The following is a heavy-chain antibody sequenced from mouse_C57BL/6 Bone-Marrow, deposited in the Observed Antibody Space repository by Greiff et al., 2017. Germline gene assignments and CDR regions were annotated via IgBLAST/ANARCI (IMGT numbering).Heavy chain of an antibody. CDR3: ARAIYYYGSRHYYAMDY. CDR1: GYTFTSYG. CDR2: IYPRSGNT. J-gene: IGHJ4*01. V-gene: IGHV1-81*01. D-gene: IGHD1-1*01. Sequence: VQLQQSGAELARPGASVKLSCKASGYTFTSYGISWVKQRTGQGLEWIGEIYPRSGNTYYNEKFKGKATLTADKSSSTAYMELRSLTSEDSAVYFCARAIYYYGSRHYYAMDYWGQGTSVTVSS.